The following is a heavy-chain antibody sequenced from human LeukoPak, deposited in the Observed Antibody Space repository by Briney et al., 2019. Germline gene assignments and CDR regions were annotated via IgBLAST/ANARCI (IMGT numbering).Heavy chain of an antibody. J-gene: IGHJ6*02. CDR3: ARDTFYYGMDV. CDR2: VYSGGST. D-gene: IGHD2/OR15-2a*01. V-gene: IGHV3-66*01. CDR1: GFTVSGNY. Sequence: GGPLRLSCAASGFTVSGNYMSWVRQAPGKGLEWVSVVYSGGSTYYADSVKGRFTISRDDPKNTLSLQMNSLRAEDTAVYYCARDTFYYGMDVWGQGTTVTVSS.